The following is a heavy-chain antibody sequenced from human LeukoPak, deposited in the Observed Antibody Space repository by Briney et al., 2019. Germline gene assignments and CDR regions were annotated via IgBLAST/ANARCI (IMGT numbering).Heavy chain of an antibody. CDR1: GFTFSSYA. V-gene: IGHV3-23*01. J-gene: IGHJ4*02. D-gene: IGHD2-15*01. Sequence: SGGSLRLSCAASGFTFSSYAMSWVRQAPGEGLEWVSAISGSGGSTYYADSVKGRFTISRDNSKNTLYLQMNSLRAEDTAVYYCAKLSRIVVVVAPSYFDYWGQGTLVTVSS. CDR2: ISGSGGST. CDR3: AKLSRIVVVVAPSYFDY.